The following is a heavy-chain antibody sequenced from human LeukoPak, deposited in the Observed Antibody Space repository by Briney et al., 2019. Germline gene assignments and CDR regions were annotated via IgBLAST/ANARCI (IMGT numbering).Heavy chain of an antibody. D-gene: IGHD2-8*01. Sequence: GGSLRLSCAASGFTFSSYAMNWVRQAPGRGLEWVSGFSGSGGTTYYADSVKGRFTISRDNSKNTLYLQMYSLRAEDTAVYYCANGNRCTSPNCLGYYYFYMDVWGKGTTVTVSS. CDR3: ANGNRCTSPNCLGYYYFYMDV. V-gene: IGHV3-23*01. CDR1: GFTFSSYA. CDR2: FSGSGGTT. J-gene: IGHJ6*03.